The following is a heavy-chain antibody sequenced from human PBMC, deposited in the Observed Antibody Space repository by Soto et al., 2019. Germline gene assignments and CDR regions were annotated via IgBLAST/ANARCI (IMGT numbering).Heavy chain of an antibody. J-gene: IGHJ1*01. CDR1: GFTFSDHS. D-gene: IGHD3-10*01. V-gene: IGHV3-11*01. CDR3: ARGRKFLFFGEKN. CDR2: ISGSGTSI. Sequence: GGSLRLSCVASGFTFSDHSMTWIRQAPGKGLEWVSSISGSGTSIYYTDSVKGRFTISRANADNSVFLQMNSLRAEDAAVYYCARGRKFLFFGEKNWGRYTLVGDSS.